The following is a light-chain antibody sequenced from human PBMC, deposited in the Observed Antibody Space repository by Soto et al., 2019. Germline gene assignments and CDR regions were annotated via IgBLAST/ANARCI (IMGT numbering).Light chain of an antibody. V-gene: IGLV2-14*01. J-gene: IGLJ2*01. Sequence: QSVLTQPASVSGFPGQSITISCTGTSSDVGNYNYVSWYQQHPGKAPRLMIYEVNNRPSGVSGRFSGSKSGNTASLTISGLQYEDEADYYCNSYTSSSTVVFGGGNKLTVL. CDR1: SSDVGNYNY. CDR3: NSYTSSSTVV. CDR2: EVN.